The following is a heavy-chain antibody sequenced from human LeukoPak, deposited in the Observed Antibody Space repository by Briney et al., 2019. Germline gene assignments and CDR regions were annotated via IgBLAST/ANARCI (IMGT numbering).Heavy chain of an antibody. Sequence: GASVKVSCKASGYTFTSYGISWVRQAPGQGLEWMGWISAYNGNTNYAQKLQGRVTMTTDTSTSTAYMELTSLRSDDTAVYYCARIRVAALYYYYGMDVWGQGTTVTVSS. CDR3: ARIRVAALYYYYGMDV. CDR2: ISAYNGNT. CDR1: GYTFTSYG. J-gene: IGHJ6*02. D-gene: IGHD2-15*01. V-gene: IGHV1-18*01.